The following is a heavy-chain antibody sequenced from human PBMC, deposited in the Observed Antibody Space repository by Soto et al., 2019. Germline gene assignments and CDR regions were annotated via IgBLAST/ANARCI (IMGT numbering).Heavy chain of an antibody. D-gene: IGHD3-22*01. CDR3: ALCDSSGYCYYFGY. CDR1: GYTFSNYA. V-gene: IGHV1-3*01. Sequence: GASVKVSCKGSGYTFSNYAMHWVRQAPGQRLEWMGWINAGNGKTKYSQKFQGRVTITRDTSASTAYMELSSLRSEDTAIYYCALCDSSGYCYYFGYWGQGTLVTVSS. J-gene: IGHJ4*02. CDR2: INAGNGKT.